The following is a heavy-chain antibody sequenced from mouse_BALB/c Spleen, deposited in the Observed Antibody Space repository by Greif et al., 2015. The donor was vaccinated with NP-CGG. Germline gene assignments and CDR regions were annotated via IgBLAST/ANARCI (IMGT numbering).Heavy chain of an antibody. CDR2: IYPGSGST. CDR3: TRLGNYGF. J-gene: IGHJ2*01. CDR1: GYTFTSYW. D-gene: IGHD2-1*01. V-gene: IGHV1S22*01. Sequence: LKQSGSELVRPGASVKLSCKASGYTFTSYWMHRVKQRPGQGLEWIGNIYPGSGSTNYDEKFKSKATLTVDTSSXTVYMQLSSLTSEESAVYYCTRLGNYGFWGQGTTLTVSS.